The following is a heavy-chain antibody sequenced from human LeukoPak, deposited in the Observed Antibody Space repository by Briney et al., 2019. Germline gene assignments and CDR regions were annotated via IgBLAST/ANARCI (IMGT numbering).Heavy chain of an antibody. D-gene: IGHD2-8*01. J-gene: IGHJ4*02. CDR3: TRRQWTAYAIGDY. Sequence: GESLNISCKGSGIIITSYWIAWVRQMPGKGLEWMGIIYTGDSETRYNPAFQGQVTISADKSNTTAYLQWSSLKASDTAIYYCTRRQWTAYAIGDYWGQGTLVTVSS. CDR1: GIIITSYW. V-gene: IGHV5-51*01. CDR2: IYTGDSET.